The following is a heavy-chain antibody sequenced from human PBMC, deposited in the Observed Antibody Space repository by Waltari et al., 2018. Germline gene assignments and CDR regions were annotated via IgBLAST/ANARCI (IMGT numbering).Heavy chain of an antibody. D-gene: IGHD5-12*01. CDR3: ARGNSGYDYLYYYYIDV. CDR2: IKQDGSEK. V-gene: IGHV3-7*04. Sequence: EVQLVESGGGLVQPGGSLRLSCAASKFTFSTYWMIWVRQAPGKGLEWVANIKQDGSEKYYVDSVKGRFTISRDNAKNALFLQMSNLRAGDTAVYYCARGNSGYDYLYYYYIDVWGKGTTVTISS. CDR1: KFTFSTYW. J-gene: IGHJ6*03.